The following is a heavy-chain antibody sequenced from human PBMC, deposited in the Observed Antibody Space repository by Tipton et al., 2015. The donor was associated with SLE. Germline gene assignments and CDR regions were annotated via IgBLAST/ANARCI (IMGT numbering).Heavy chain of an antibody. V-gene: IGHV4-59*08. CDR3: ARRIIGGWGAGFDP. CDR1: GGSISSHH. Sequence: TLSLTCTVSGGSISSHHWSWIRQPPGKGLEWIGNIYNSGSTNYNPSLKSRITISVDTSKNQFSLKLNAVTAADTAVYYCARRIIGGWGAGFDPWGQGTLVTVSS. D-gene: IGHD3-10*01. CDR2: IYNSGST. J-gene: IGHJ5*02.